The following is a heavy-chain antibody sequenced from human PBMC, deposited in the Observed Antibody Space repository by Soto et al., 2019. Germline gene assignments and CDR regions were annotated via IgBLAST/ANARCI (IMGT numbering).Heavy chain of an antibody. CDR2: IVVGSGNT. Sequence: SVKVSCKASGFTFTSSAMQWVRQARGQRLEWIGWIVVGSGNTNYAQKFQERVTITRDMSTSTAYMELSSLRSEDTAVYYCAASIPYDILTGPPGGFDPWGQGTLVTVPQ. CDR1: GFTFTSSA. J-gene: IGHJ5*02. CDR3: AASIPYDILTGPPGGFDP. V-gene: IGHV1-58*02. D-gene: IGHD3-9*01.